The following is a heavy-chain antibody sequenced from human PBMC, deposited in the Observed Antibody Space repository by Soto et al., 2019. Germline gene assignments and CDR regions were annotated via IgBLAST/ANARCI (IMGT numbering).Heavy chain of an antibody. D-gene: IGHD6-13*01. CDR2: ISGSGGST. J-gene: IGHJ4*02. Sequence: GGSLRLSCAASGFTFSSYAMSWVRQAPGKGLEWVSAISGSGGSTYYADSVKGRFTISRDNSKNTLYLQMNSLRAEDTAVYYCAKDHRGAFLSSSWFNYFDYWGQGTLVTVSS. CDR1: GFTFSSYA. V-gene: IGHV3-23*01. CDR3: AKDHRGAFLSSSWFNYFDY.